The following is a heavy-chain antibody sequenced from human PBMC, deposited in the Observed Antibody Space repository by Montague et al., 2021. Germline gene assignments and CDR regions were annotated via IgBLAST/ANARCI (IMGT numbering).Heavy chain of an antibody. CDR2: NNK. Sequence: NNKFYADSVKGRFTISRDNSKNTLYLQMNSLRADDTAVYYCARVGYGSGSYWAFDIWGQGKMV. J-gene: IGHJ3*02. D-gene: IGHD3-10*01. V-gene: IGHV3-30-3*01. CDR3: ARVGYGSGSYWAFDI.